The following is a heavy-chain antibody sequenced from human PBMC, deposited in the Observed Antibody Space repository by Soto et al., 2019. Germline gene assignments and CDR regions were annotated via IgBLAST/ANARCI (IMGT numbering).Heavy chain of an antibody. CDR1: GGSISGYY. CDR3: ARDLWGYCGTDCYPLDV. J-gene: IGHJ6*02. Sequence: SETLSLTCTVSGGSISGYYWSWIRQPPWKGLEWIGYMYNTGSTVYNPSFKSRVTISVDTSKNQFSLKLNSVTAADTAVYYCARDLWGYCGTDCYPLDVWGQVTTVTVS. D-gene: IGHD2-21*02. V-gene: IGHV4-59*01. CDR2: MYNTGST.